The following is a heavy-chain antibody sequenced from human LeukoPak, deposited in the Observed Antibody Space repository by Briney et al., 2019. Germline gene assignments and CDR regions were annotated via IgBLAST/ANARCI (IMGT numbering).Heavy chain of an antibody. CDR3: ALYCSSTSCRRGAFDY. D-gene: IGHD2-2*01. V-gene: IGHV4-31*03. CDR1: GGSISSGGYY. CDR2: IYYSGST. Sequence: PSQTLSLTCTVSGGSISSGGYYCSWIRQHPGKGLEWIGYIYYSGSTYYNPSLKSRVTISVDTSKNQFSLQLSSVTAADTAVYYCALYCSSTSCRRGAFDYWGQGTLVTVSS. J-gene: IGHJ4*02.